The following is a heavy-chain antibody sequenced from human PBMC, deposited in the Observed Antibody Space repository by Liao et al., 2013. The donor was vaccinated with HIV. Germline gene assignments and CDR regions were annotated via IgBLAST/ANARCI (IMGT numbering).Heavy chain of an antibody. Sequence: QVRLQQWGAGLLKPSETLSLTCAVYGGSFNNYYWSWIRQPPREGGVEWIGEINHSGNTNYSPSLKSRVTISVDTYKNQVSLKLSSVTAADTAVYYCARDLGYYYYYMDVWGKGTTVTVSS. V-gene: IGHV4-34*01. J-gene: IGHJ6*03. D-gene: IGHD7-27*01. CDR2: INHSGNT. CDR3: ARDLGYYYYYMDV. CDR1: GGSFNNYY.